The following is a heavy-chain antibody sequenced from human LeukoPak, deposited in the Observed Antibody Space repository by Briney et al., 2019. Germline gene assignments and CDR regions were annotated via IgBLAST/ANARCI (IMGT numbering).Heavy chain of an antibody. CDR1: SYSISSGYY. Sequence: SETLSLTCAVSSYSISSGYYWGWIRQPPGKGLEWIGTIYRSGSTYYNPSFRSRVTISVDTSKNQFSLTLSSVTAADTAVYYCARITDRDAFDIWGQGTMVTVSS. CDR2: IYRSGST. CDR3: ARITDRDAFDI. J-gene: IGHJ3*02. V-gene: IGHV4-38-2*01.